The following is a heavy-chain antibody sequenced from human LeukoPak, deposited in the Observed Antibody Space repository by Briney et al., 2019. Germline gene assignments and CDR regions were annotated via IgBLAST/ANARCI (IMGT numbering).Heavy chain of an antibody. Sequence: SQTLSLTCAVSGGSISSGGYSWSWIRQPPGKGLEWIGYIYHSGCTYYNPSLKSRVTISVDRSKNQFSLKLSSVTAADTAVYYCARGSRSNYYGSGSYRYYFDYWGQGTLVTVPS. CDR1: GGSISSGGYS. CDR2: IYHSGCT. CDR3: ARGSRSNYYGSGSYRYYFDY. J-gene: IGHJ4*02. D-gene: IGHD3-10*01. V-gene: IGHV4-30-2*01.